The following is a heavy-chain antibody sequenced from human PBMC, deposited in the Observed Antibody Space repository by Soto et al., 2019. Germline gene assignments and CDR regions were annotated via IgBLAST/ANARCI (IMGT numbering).Heavy chain of an antibody. J-gene: IGHJ6*02. V-gene: IGHV4-31*02. CDR3: ARVASDGVVGYYYYYGMDV. CDR2: IYYSGST. D-gene: IGHD3-3*01. CDR1: GFTFSSYS. Sequence: LRLSCAASGFTFSSYSMNWVRQHPGKGLEWIGYIYYSGSTYYNPSLKSRVTISVDTSKNQFSLKLSSVTAADTAVYYCARVASDGVVGYYYYYGMDVWGQGTTVTVSS.